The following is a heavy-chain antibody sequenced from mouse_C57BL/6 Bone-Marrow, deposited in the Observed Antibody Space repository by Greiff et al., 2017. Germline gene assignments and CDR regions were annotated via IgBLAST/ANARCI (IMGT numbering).Heavy chain of an antibody. CDR3: YYDYAWFAY. V-gene: IGHV14-4*01. Sequence: EVQLQQSGAELVRPGASVKLSCTASGFNIKDDYMHWVKQRPEQGLEWIGWIDPENGDTEYASKFQGKATITADTSSNTAYLQLSSLTSEDTAVYYIYYDYAWFAYWGQGTLVTVSA. CDR1: GFNIKDDY. J-gene: IGHJ3*01. D-gene: IGHD2-4*01. CDR2: IDPENGDT.